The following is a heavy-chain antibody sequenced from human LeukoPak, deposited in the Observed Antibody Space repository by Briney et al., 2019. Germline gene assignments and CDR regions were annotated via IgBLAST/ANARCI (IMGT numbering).Heavy chain of an antibody. J-gene: IGHJ4*02. V-gene: IGHV3-23*01. CDR3: AKEDYYDSSGYYYSGPGDY. CDR2: ISGSGGTT. CDR1: GFTFSSYA. Sequence: GSLRLSCAASGFTFSSYAMSWVRQAPGKGLEGVSAISGSGGTTYYAHSVKRRFPISRHNSKNTLYLQMNSLRAEDTAVYYCAKEDYYDSSGYYYSGPGDYWGQGTLVTVSS. D-gene: IGHD3-22*01.